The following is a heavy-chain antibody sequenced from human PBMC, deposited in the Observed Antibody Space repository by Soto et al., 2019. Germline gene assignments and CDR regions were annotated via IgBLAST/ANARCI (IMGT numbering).Heavy chain of an antibody. CDR2: IRSKAYGGTT. J-gene: IGHJ4*02. CDR3: TRGCVVVTAIVFCY. CDR1: GFTFGDYA. V-gene: IGHV3-49*03. Sequence: GGSLRLSCTASGFTFGDYAMSWFRQAPGKGLEWVGFIRSKAYGGTTEYAASVKGRFTISRDDSKSIAYLQMNSLKTEDTAVYYCTRGCVVVTAIVFCYWGQGTLVTVSS. D-gene: IGHD2-21*02.